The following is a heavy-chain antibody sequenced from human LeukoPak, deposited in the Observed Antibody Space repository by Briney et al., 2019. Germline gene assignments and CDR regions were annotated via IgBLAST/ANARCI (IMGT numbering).Heavy chain of an antibody. V-gene: IGHV3-30*04. Sequence: GGSLRLSCAASGFTFISYAIHWVRQAPGKGLEWVADISFHGTDSFYADSVKGRFTISRDNSKNTLYLQMISMRAEDTAVYYCARDENSGWYPGAFDIWGQGTMVTVSS. CDR1: GFTFISYA. D-gene: IGHD6-19*01. CDR2: ISFHGTDS. CDR3: ARDENSGWYPGAFDI. J-gene: IGHJ3*02.